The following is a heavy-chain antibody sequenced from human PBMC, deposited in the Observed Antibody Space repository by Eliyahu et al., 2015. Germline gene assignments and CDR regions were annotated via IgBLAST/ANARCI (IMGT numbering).Heavy chain of an antibody. CDR1: GLPFSAYA. Sequence: EVQVLESGGGLVQPGGSLRLSCXASGLPFSAYAFSWVRQPPGRGLXWVSAISXSGANTYYADSVKGRFTISRDNSKSTVYLQMNSLRAEDTAVYYCAPNWNLDHWGQGNQVTVSS. J-gene: IGHJ4*02. CDR3: APNWNLDH. CDR2: ISXSGANT. D-gene: IGHD1-1*01. V-gene: IGHV3-23*01.